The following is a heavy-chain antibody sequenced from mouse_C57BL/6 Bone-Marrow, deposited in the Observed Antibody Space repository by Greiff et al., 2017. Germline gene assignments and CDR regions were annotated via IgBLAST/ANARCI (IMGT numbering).Heavy chain of an antibody. CDR2: IIPNSGST. D-gene: IGHD2-3*01. CDR1: GYTFTSYW. V-gene: IGHV1-64*01. J-gene: IGHJ2*01. Sequence: VQLQQPGAELVKPGASVKLSCKASGYTFTSYWMPWVKQRPGQGLEWIGMIIPNSGSTNYNEKFTSKATLTVDKSSSTAYMQLSSLTSEDSAVYYCARRGYYDYWGRGTTLTVSS. CDR3: ARRGYYDY.